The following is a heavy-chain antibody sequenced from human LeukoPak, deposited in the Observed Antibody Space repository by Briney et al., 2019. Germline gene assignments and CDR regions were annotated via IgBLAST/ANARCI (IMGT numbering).Heavy chain of an antibody. CDR1: GGSISSGGYS. J-gene: IGHJ4*02. CDR2: IYHSGST. Sequence: SETLSRTCAVSGGSISSGGYSWSWIRQPPGKGLEWIGYIYHSGSTYYNPSLKSRVTISVDRSKNQFSLKLSSVTAADTAVYYCARVHSGYRNFDYWGQGTLVTVSS. CDR3: ARVHSGYRNFDY. D-gene: IGHD5-12*01. V-gene: IGHV4-30-2*01.